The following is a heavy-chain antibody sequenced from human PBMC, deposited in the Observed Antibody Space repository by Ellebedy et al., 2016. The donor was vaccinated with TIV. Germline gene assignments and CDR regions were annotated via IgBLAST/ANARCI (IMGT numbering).Heavy chain of an antibody. CDR3: ARSRSRGDIVATEGARINWFDP. V-gene: IGHV1-69*06. Sequence: SVKVSCXASGGTFSSYAISWVRQAPGQGLEWMGGIIPIFGTANYAQKFQGRVTITADKSTSTAYMELSSLRSEDTAVYYCARSRSRGDIVATEGARINWFDPWGQGTLVTVSS. J-gene: IGHJ5*02. D-gene: IGHD5-12*01. CDR1: GGTFSSYA. CDR2: IIPIFGTA.